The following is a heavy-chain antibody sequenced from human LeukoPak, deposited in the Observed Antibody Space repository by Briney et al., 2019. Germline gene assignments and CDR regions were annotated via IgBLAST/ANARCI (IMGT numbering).Heavy chain of an antibody. J-gene: IGHJ5*02. CDR2: INHSGST. CDR1: GGSFSCYY. Sequence: SETLSLTCAVYGGSFSCYYWSWIRQPPGKGLEWIGEINHSGSTNYNPSLKSRVTISVDTSKNQFSLKLSSVTAADTAVYYCAREEADYGSGRGWFDPWGQGTLVTVSS. V-gene: IGHV4-34*01. D-gene: IGHD3-10*01. CDR3: AREEADYGSGRGWFDP.